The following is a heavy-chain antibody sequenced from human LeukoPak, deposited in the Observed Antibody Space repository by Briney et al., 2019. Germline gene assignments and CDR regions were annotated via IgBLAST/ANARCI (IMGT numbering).Heavy chain of an antibody. V-gene: IGHV3-33*01. CDR1: GFTFSSYV. Sequence: GGSLRLSCAASGFTFSSYVMHWVRQAPGKGLEWVAVIWYDGSNKDYADSVKGRFTISRDNSKNTLYLQMNSLRVDDTAVYYCARESLAVAGFYWGQGTLVTVSS. D-gene: IGHD6-13*01. CDR3: ARESLAVAGFY. CDR2: IWYDGSNK. J-gene: IGHJ4*02.